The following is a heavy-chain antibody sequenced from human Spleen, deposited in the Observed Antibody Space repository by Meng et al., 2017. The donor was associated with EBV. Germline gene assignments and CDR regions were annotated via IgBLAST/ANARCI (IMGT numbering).Heavy chain of an antibody. V-gene: IGHV4-4*02. D-gene: IGHD6-19*01. CDR1: GDSITNTNW. J-gene: IGHJ4*02. Sequence: QVQLQESCPGLVKPSGTLSLTCDVSGDSITNTNWWNWVRQPPGRGLEWIGEIYHAGRSNYNPSLKSRVTISLDTSNNQFSLNLSSVTAADTAVYYCARRKSSGWRQDYYFDYWGQGTLVTVST. CDR3: ARRKSSGWRQDYYFDY. CDR2: IYHAGRS.